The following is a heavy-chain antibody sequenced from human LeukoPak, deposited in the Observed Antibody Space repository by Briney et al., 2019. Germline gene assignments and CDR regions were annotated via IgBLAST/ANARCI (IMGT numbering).Heavy chain of an antibody. D-gene: IGHD6-6*01. CDR2: ISYDGSNK. CDR3: AKWKYSNSGIDDY. J-gene: IGHJ4*02. V-gene: IGHV3-30-3*02. Sequence: GGFLRLSCAASGFTFSSYAMHWVRQAPGKGLEWVAVISYDGSNKYYADSVKGRFTISRDNSKNMLYLQMNSLRAEDTAVYYCAKWKYSNSGIDDYWGQGTLVTVSS. CDR1: GFTFSSYA.